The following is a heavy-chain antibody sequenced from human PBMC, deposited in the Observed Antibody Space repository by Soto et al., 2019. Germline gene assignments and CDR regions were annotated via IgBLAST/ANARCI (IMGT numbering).Heavy chain of an antibody. V-gene: IGHV4-4*02. CDR1: GGSISSSNW. J-gene: IGHJ4*02. Sequence: QVQLQESGPGLVKPSGTLSLTCAVSGGSISSSNWWSWVRQPPGKGLEWIGEIYHSGSTNYNPSLKSRVXXSXDXXKNQFSLKLSSVTAADTAVYYCARDKIAARRFFDYWGQGTLVTVSS. D-gene: IGHD6-6*01. CDR2: IYHSGST. CDR3: ARDKIAARRFFDY.